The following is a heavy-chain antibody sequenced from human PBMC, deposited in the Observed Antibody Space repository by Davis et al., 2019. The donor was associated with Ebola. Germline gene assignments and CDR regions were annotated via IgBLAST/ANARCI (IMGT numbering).Heavy chain of an antibody. CDR3: VALAATGFDY. V-gene: IGHV4-59*12. CDR1: GGSISSYY. D-gene: IGHD6-6*01. J-gene: IGHJ4*02. Sequence: SETLSLTCTVSGGSISSYYWSWIRQPPGKGLEWIGYIYYSGSTNYNPSLKSRVTISVDTSKNQFSLKLSSVTAADTAVYYCVALAATGFDYWGQGTLVTVSS. CDR2: IYYSGST.